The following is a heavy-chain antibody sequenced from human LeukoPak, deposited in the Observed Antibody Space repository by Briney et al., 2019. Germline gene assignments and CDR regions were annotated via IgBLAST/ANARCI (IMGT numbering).Heavy chain of an antibody. CDR3: ATLSRVATIDYFDY. CDR1: GYTLTELS. J-gene: IGHJ4*02. CDR2: FDPEDGET. Sequence: ASVKVSCKASGYTLTELSIHWVRQAPGKGHERMGGFDPEDGETIYAQKFQGRVTMTEDTSTDTAYMELSSLRSEDTAVYYCATLSRVATIDYFDYWGQGTLVTVSS. D-gene: IGHD5-12*01. V-gene: IGHV1-24*01.